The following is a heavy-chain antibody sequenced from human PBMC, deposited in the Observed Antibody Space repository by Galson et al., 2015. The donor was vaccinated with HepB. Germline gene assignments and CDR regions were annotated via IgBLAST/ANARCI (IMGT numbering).Heavy chain of an antibody. D-gene: IGHD3-10*01. CDR3: ARSPAPGIIWWFDS. J-gene: IGHJ5*01. CDR2: ISYDGSSK. Sequence: SLRLSCAASGFTFSSFAMHWVRQAPGKGLEWVAVISYDGSSKYYADSVKGRFTIFRDNSKNTHYLQMNNLRSEDTAVFYCARSPAPGIIWWFDSWGQGTLVTVSS. CDR1: GFTFSSFA. V-gene: IGHV3-30*04.